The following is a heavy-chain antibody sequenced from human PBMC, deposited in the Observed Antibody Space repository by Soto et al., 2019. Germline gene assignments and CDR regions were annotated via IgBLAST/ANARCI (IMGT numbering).Heavy chain of an antibody. J-gene: IGHJ6*03. V-gene: IGHV4-59*01. CDR2: IYYNGST. D-gene: IGHD1-26*01. Sequence: QVQLQESGPGLVKPSETLSLTCTVSGDSINSYYWSWIRQPPGKGLEWIGYIYYNGSTSYSPSLKSLLTMSVDTSKNHFSLRLSSVTAADTALYYCASLSWEAQLFYYYYMDVWGKGTPVTVSS. CDR3: ASLSWEAQLFYYYYMDV. CDR1: GDSINSYY.